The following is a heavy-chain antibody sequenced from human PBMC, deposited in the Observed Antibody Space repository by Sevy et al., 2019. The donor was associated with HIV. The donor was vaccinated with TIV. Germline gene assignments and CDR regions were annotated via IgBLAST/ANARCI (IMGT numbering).Heavy chain of an antibody. CDR1: GFTFSSYS. CDR3: ARDSITYYDSSAYYLRRFDP. CDR2: ISSGSSTI. J-gene: IGHJ5*02. D-gene: IGHD3-22*01. V-gene: IGHV3-48*02. Sequence: GGSLRLSCTASGFTFSSYSLNWVRQAPGKGLEWVSYISSGSSTIYYADSVKGRFTISRDNAKNSLFLQMNSLRDEDTAVYYCARDSITYYDSSAYYLRRFDPWGQGTLVTVSS.